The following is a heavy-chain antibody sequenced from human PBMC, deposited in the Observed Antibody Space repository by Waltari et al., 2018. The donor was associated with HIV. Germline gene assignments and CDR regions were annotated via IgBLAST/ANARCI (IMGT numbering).Heavy chain of an antibody. Sequence: QLHLQESGPGLVRPSQPLSLTCTVSGGSLNSGSHSSSWIRQPAGKELGWIGRVYTSGNTDYNPSLRSRVTLSVDTSNNQFALKLSSLTAADTAVYYCARALDYYESGSFPWWFFDLWGRGTLVTVSS. D-gene: IGHD3-10*01. J-gene: IGHJ2*01. CDR3: ARALDYYESGSFPWWFFDL. CDR2: VYTSGNT. CDR1: GGSLNSGSHS. V-gene: IGHV4-61*02.